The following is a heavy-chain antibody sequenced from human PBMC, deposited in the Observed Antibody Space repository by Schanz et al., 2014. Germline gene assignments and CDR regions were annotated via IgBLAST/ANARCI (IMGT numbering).Heavy chain of an antibody. Sequence: EVQLVESGGGVVQPGRSLRLSCAASGFTFSSHWMHWVRQDPGKGLVWVARINSVGSNTDYADSVTGRFTISRDNAKNTLYLQMNTLRAEDTAVYYCARKMKLGVYGGKGHDSLDIWGQGTMVNVSS. CDR2: INSVGSNT. V-gene: IGHV3-74*02. CDR3: ARKMKLGVYGGKGHDSLDI. J-gene: IGHJ3*02. D-gene: IGHD4-17*01. CDR1: GFTFSSHW.